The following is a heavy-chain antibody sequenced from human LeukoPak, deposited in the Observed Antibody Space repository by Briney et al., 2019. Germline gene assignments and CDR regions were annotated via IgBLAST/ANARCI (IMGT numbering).Heavy chain of an antibody. V-gene: IGHV4-34*01. CDR3: ARGRGYSFGRFDY. CDR2: INHSGST. D-gene: IGHD5-18*01. Sequence: SETLSLTCAVYGGSFRGYYWSWIRQPPGKGLEWIGEINHSGSTNYNPPLKSRVTISAYKSQYQLSLRLGSVTAADTDVYYCARGRGYSFGRFDYWGQGALVTVSS. CDR1: GGSFRGYY. J-gene: IGHJ4*02.